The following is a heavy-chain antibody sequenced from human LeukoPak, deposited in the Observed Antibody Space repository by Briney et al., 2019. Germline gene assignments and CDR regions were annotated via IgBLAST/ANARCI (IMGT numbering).Heavy chain of an antibody. CDR3: ARHTGDAYNFDY. J-gene: IGHJ4*02. CDR2: IYSTGST. CDR1: GVSISNSYYY. V-gene: IGHV4-39*01. Sequence: SETLSLTCSVSGVSISNSYYYWGWIRQPPGKGLEWIGSIYSTGSTYQNPSLKSRLTMSVDTSNSQFSLNLSSVSAADTAVYYCARHTGDAYNFDYWGQGTLVTVSS. D-gene: IGHD5-24*01.